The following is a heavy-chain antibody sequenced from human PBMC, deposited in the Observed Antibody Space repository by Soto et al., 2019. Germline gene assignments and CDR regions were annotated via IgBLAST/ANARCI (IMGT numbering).Heavy chain of an antibody. CDR2: IKSKTHGGTT. CDR3: ATLPYTTNYEF. J-gene: IGHJ4*02. Sequence: PGGSLRLSCVASGFTFTNAWINWVRQAPGKGLEWVGRIKSKTHGGTTDYAAPVKGRFTISRDDPENTVYLQMNSLKTDDTAVYYCATLPYTTNYEFWGLGAQVTVSS. D-gene: IGHD1-26*01. CDR1: GFTFTNAW. V-gene: IGHV3-15*01.